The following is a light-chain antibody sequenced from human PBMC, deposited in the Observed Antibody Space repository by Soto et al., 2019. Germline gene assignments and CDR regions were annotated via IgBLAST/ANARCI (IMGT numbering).Light chain of an antibody. Sequence: EVMMTQFPDTVSVTPGETVTLSCGASQSVRTNLDWYQQRPGQAPRLLIHYSSTRASDIPARFSGSGSGTNFTLAISSLQSEDFAVYYCQQYAYWPETFGQGTKVEIK. V-gene: IGKV3D-15*01. CDR2: YSS. CDR1: QSVRTN. CDR3: QQYAYWPET. J-gene: IGKJ1*01.